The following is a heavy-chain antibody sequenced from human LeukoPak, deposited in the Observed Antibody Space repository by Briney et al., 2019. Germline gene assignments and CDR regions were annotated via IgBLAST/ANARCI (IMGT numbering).Heavy chain of an antibody. CDR2: IIPIFGTA. J-gene: IGHJ4*02. D-gene: IGHD4-11*01. CDR1: GGTFSSYA. CDR3: ARGRLKQYYFDY. Sequence: SVKVSCKASGGTFSSYAISWVRQAPGQGLEWMERIIPIFGTANYAQKFQGRVTITTDESTSTAYMELSSLRSEDTAVYYCARGRLKQYYFDYWGQGTLVTVSS. V-gene: IGHV1-69*05.